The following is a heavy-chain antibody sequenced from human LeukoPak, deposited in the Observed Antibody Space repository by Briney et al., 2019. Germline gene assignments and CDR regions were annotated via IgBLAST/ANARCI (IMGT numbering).Heavy chain of an antibody. J-gene: IGHJ4*02. V-gene: IGHV1-8*01. CDR2: MNPNSGNT. Sequence: GASVKVSCKASGYTFSGYEIHSVRPATGQGLEWMGWMNPNSGNTAYAQNFRGRVTMTRDTSITTAYMELNSRRSEDTAVYYCARVHSSGQDWGQGTLVTVSS. D-gene: IGHD3-22*01. CDR3: ARVHSSGQD. CDR1: GYTFSGYE.